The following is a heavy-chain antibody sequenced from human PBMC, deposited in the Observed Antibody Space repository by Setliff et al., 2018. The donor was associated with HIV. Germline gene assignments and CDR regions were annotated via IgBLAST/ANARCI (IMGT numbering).Heavy chain of an antibody. Sequence: SETLSLTCTVSGGSVSSRGYYWGWIRQPPGKGPEWIANILYGGNTYYNPSLKSRVTISVDTSKNHFSLKLNSVTAADTAVYFCARPTTGVGGGAAFDIWGQGTMVTVAS. CDR2: ILYGGNT. CDR1: GGSVSSRGYY. D-gene: IGHD2-8*01. J-gene: IGHJ3*02. CDR3: ARPTTGVGGGAAFDI. V-gene: IGHV4-39*02.